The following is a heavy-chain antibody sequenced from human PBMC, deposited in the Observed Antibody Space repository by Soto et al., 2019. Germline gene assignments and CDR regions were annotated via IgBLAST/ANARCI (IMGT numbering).Heavy chain of an antibody. Sequence: PGESLKIACKGAGYSFTSCWIGWVRQMPGKGLEWMGIIYPGDSDTRYSPSFQGQVTISADKSISTAYLQWSSLKASDTAMYYCARLAARPFEDYYYYYMDVWGKGTTVTVSS. CDR1: GYSFTSCW. D-gene: IGHD6-6*01. J-gene: IGHJ6*03. CDR2: IYPGDSDT. CDR3: ARLAARPFEDYYYYYMDV. V-gene: IGHV5-51*01.